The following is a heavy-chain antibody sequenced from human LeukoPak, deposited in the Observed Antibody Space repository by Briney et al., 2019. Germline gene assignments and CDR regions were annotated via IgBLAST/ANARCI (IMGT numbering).Heavy chain of an antibody. V-gene: IGHV3-30*04. J-gene: IGHJ4*02. Sequence: GGSLRLSCAASGFVFSNFAMHWVRQAPGKGLEWVTVISHDAKVTFYSDSVKGRFTISRDDSKSTLYLHMNSLRGDDTAVYYRARDPTWGVPDYFDYWGQGTLVTVSS. CDR1: GFVFSNFA. CDR3: ARDPTWGVPDYFDY. D-gene: IGHD3-10*01. CDR2: ISHDAKVT.